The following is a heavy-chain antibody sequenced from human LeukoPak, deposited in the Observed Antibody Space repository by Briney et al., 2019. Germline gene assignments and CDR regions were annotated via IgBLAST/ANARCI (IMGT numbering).Heavy chain of an antibody. CDR3: ARTRGSSGWYGVSDYYYYYMDV. J-gene: IGHJ6*03. Sequence: SETLSLTCTVSGGSISGSSYYWGWIRQPPGKGLEWIGSIYYSGSTYYNPSLKSRVTISVDTSKNQFSLKLSSVTAADTAVYYCARTRGSSGWYGVSDYYYYYMDVWGKGTTVTISS. CDR1: GGSISGSSYY. V-gene: IGHV4-39*07. CDR2: IYYSGST. D-gene: IGHD6-19*01.